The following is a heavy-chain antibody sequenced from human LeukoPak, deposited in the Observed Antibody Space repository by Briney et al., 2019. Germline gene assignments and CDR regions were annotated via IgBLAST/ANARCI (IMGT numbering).Heavy chain of an antibody. J-gene: IGHJ6*04. D-gene: IGHD3-10*01. CDR2: ISGSGGST. CDR3: SKAAGGLSYYYGMDV. CDR1: GFTFSSYA. V-gene: IGHV3-23*01. Sequence: GGSLRLSCAASGFTFSSYAMSWVRQAPGKGLEWVSAISGSGGSTDYADSVKGRFTISRDNTKNTVYLQMNSLRAEDTAVYYCSKAAGGLSYYYGMDVWGKGTTVTVSS.